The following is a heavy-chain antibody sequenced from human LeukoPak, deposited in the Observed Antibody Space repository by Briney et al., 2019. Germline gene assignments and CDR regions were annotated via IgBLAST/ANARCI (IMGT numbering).Heavy chain of an antibody. CDR1: GGSLSTYY. CDR2: IYYSGST. J-gene: IGHJ5*02. Sequence: PSETLSLTCTVSGGSLSTYYWSWIRQPPGKGLEWIGYIYYSGSTYYNPSLKSRVTISVDTSKNQFSLKLSSVTAADTAVYYCARGKIAAGTNWFDPWGQGTLVTVSS. V-gene: IGHV4-30-4*08. CDR3: ARGKIAAGTNWFDP. D-gene: IGHD6-13*01.